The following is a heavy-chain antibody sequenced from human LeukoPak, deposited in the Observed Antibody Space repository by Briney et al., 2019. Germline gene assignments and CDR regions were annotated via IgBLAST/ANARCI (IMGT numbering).Heavy chain of an antibody. CDR3: ARDSRGYSYGT. V-gene: IGHV4-39*07. J-gene: IGHJ5*02. CDR1: GGSISSSSYY. CDR2: IYYSGST. Sequence: SSETLSLTCTVSGGSISSSSYYWGWIRQPPGKGLEWIGSIYYSGSTYYNPSLKSRVTISVDTSKNQFSLKLSSVTAADTAVYYCARDSRGYSYGTWGQGTLVTVSS. D-gene: IGHD5-18*01.